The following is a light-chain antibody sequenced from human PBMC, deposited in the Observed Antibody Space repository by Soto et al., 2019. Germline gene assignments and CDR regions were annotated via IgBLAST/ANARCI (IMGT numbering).Light chain of an antibody. V-gene: IGKV3-20*01. Sequence: EIVLTQSPGTLSLSPGERATLSCRASQSVSSNNLAWYQQRPGQAPRVVIYGASTSATGIPERFSGSGSGTDFTLTISRLEPEDFAVYYCQQYDRSPFTFGPGTKVDIK. J-gene: IGKJ3*01. CDR2: GAS. CDR1: QSVSSNN. CDR3: QQYDRSPFT.